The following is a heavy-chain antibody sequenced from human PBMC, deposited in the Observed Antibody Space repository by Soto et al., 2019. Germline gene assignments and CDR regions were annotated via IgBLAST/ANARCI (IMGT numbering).Heavy chain of an antibody. J-gene: IGHJ6*03. D-gene: IGHD3-3*01. CDR1: GYTFTGYY. CDR2: INPNSGGT. Sequence: ASVKVSCKASGYTFTGYYMHWVRQAPGQGLEWMGWINPNSGGTNYAQKFQGWVTMTRDTSISTAYMELSRLRSDDTAVYYCARLFYDFLSGHYYYMDVWGTGTTGTRSS. V-gene: IGHV1-2*04. CDR3: ARLFYDFLSGHYYYMDV.